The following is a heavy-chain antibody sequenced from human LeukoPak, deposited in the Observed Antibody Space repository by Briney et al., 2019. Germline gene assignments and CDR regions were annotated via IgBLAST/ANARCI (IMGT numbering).Heavy chain of an antibody. CDR1: GYTFTGYY. J-gene: IGHJ5*02. CDR3: ARSSRNGAATRGNWFDP. V-gene: IGHV1-2*02. D-gene: IGHD2-8*01. CDR2: INPNSGGT. Sequence: ASVKVSCKASGYTFTGYYVHWVRQAPGQGLEWMGCINPNSGGTTYAQKFQGRVTMTRDTSISTAYMELSRLRSDATAVYYCARSSRNGAATRGNWFDPWGQGTLVTVSS.